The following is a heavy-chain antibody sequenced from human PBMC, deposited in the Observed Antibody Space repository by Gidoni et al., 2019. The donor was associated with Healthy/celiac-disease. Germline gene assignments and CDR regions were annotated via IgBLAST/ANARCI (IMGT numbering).Heavy chain of an antibody. J-gene: IGHJ4*02. CDR1: GLTLSSYA. CDR2: ISGSGGST. CDR3: AKGAGVLEWLFSY. Sequence: EVQLLESGGGLVQPGGSLRLSCAASGLTLSSYAMSWVRQAPGKGLEWVSAISGSGGSTYYADSVKGRFTISRDNSKNTLYLQMNSLRAEDTAVYYCAKGAGVLEWLFSYWGQGTLVTVSS. D-gene: IGHD3-3*01. V-gene: IGHV3-23*01.